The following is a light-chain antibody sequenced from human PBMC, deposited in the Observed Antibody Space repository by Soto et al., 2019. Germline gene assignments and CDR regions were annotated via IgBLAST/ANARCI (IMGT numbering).Light chain of an antibody. CDR3: SSYTTSGTPV. CDR2: EVS. V-gene: IGLV2-14*01. J-gene: IGLJ3*02. CDR1: SSDVGGYNY. Sequence: QSALTQPASVSGSPGQSITISCTGTSSDVGGYNYLSWYQQHPGKAPRVMIYEVSNRPSGVSNRFSGSKSGNTASLTISGLQAEDGADYFCSSYTTSGTPVFVGGTQLTVL.